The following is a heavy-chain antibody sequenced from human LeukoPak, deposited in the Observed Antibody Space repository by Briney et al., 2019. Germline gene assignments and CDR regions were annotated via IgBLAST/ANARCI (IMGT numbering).Heavy chain of an antibody. Sequence: SETLSLTCTVSGGSISSSLYHWGWIRQSPGKNLEWLGSIYYTGTTHCNPSLKSRVTISVDTSKNQFSPNLSSVTAADTAVYYCARQEIGLRSFDPWGQGTLVTVSS. CDR1: GGSISSSLYH. D-gene: IGHD3/OR15-3a*01. J-gene: IGHJ5*02. CDR3: ARQEIGLRSFDP. CDR2: IYYTGTT. V-gene: IGHV4-39*01.